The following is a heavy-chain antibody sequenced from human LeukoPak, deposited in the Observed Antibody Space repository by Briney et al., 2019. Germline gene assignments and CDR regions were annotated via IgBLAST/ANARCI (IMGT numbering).Heavy chain of an antibody. V-gene: IGHV4-30-4*01. CDR1: GDSISSDNYY. CDR3: ARAPYSSSSARHIDY. J-gene: IGHJ4*02. D-gene: IGHD6-6*01. CDR2: IYYSGST. Sequence: PSETLSLTCTVSGDSISSDNYYWNWIRQPPGKGLEWIGYIYYSGSTYYNPSLKSRITISVDTSKNQFSLKLSSVTAADTAVYSCARAPYSSSSARHIDYWGQGTLITVSS.